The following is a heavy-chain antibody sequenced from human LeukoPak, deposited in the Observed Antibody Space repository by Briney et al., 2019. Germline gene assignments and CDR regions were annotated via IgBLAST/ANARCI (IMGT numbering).Heavy chain of an antibody. D-gene: IGHD4-17*01. CDR1: GFTASSTS. CDR2: IRGDTST. Sequence: GGSLRLSCAASGFTASSTSIIWVRQAPGKGLECVSYIRGDTSTEYAEYVRGRFTISRDDAKNTVYLQMNSLRVEDTSVYYCARRRGGYGDGDFDYWGQGTLLTVSS. J-gene: IGHJ4*02. CDR3: ARRRGGYGDGDFDY. V-gene: IGHV3-66*04.